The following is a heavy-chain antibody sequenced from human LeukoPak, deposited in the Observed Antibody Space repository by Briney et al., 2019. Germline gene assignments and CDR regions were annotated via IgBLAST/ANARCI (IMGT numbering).Heavy chain of an antibody. J-gene: IGHJ4*02. CDR3: ARERAGYYDSSGYYSPYYFDY. D-gene: IGHD3-22*01. CDR1: GGSISSYY. CDR2: IYYSGST. Sequence: SETLSLTCTVSGGSISSYYWSWIRQPPGKGLEWIGYIYYSGSTNYNPSLKSRVTISVDTSKNQFSLKLSSVTAADTAVYYCARERAGYYDSSGYYSPYYFDYRGQGTLVTVSS. V-gene: IGHV4-59*01.